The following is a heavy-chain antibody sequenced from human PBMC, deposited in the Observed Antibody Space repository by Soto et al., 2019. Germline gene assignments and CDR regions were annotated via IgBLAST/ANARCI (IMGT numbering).Heavy chain of an antibody. J-gene: IGHJ5*01. CDR1: GDSINTDYY. CDR2: IYYTGGT. V-gene: IGHV4-30-4*01. CDR3: ARDTAYKYYDSHSYYPHFDS. D-gene: IGHD3-22*01. Sequence: TLSLTCPVSGDSINTDYYWGWIRQPPGKGLEWIGHIYYTGGTFYSPSLKIRLALSVDTSKNRFSLRLSSVTAADTAVYYCARDTAYKYYDSHSYYPHFDSWGQGALVTVSS.